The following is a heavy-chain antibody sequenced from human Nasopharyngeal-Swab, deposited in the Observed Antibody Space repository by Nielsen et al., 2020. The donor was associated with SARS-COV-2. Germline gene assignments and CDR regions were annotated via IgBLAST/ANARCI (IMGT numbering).Heavy chain of an antibody. D-gene: IGHD3-10*01. V-gene: IGHV3-33*01. Sequence: VRQAPGKGLEWVAVIWYDGSNKYYADSVKGRFTISRDNSKNTLYLQMNGLRAEDTAVYYCARDFPLYGSGSYYNVDWGQGTLVTVSS. CDR3: ARDFPLYGSGSYYNVD. J-gene: IGHJ4*02. CDR2: IWYDGSNK.